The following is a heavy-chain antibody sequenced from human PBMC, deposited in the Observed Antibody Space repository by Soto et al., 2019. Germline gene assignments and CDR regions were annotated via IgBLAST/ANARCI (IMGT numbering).Heavy chain of an antibody. Sequence: GSLRLSCAASGFTFSSYAMSWVRQAPGKGLEWVSTISGSDGRTYSTDSVKGRFTISRDNSRNTAYLQMNSLRVEDTAVYYCANGVSQYTPLALFDYWGRGTLVTVSS. CDR2: ISGSDGRT. V-gene: IGHV3-23*01. J-gene: IGHJ4*02. D-gene: IGHD5-18*01. CDR3: ANGVSQYTPLALFDY. CDR1: GFTFSSYA.